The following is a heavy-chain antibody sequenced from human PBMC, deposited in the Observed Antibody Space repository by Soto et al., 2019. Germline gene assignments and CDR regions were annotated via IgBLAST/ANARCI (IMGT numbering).Heavy chain of an antibody. CDR3: AAELGFGKLSVV. CDR1: GDTFKNGV. D-gene: IGHD3-10*01. V-gene: IGHV1-69*01. Sequence: QVQVVQSGVEVRRPGSSVKVSCKASGDTFKNGVISGVRQAPGQGLEWMGGIIPLSGTTDFAQRFQGRLTITTDESTTTAYMELSRLRSEDTATYYCAAELGFGKLSVVWGQGTTVIVSS. J-gene: IGHJ6*02. CDR2: IIPLSGTT.